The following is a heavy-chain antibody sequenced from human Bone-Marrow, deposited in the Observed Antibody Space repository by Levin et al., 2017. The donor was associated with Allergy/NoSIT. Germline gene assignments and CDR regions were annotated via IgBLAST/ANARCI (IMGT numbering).Heavy chain of an antibody. V-gene: IGHV4-4*07. D-gene: IGHD3-16*01. CDR2: IYVSGGT. CDR1: GDSISTYS. Sequence: GSLRLSCTVSGDSISTYSWSWIRQPAGKGLELIGRIYVSGGTNHNPSLKSRVTLSLDASKNQFSLKLNSVTAADTAVYYCARVGGGANFDYWGQGTLVTVSS. CDR3: ARVGGGANFDY. J-gene: IGHJ4*02.